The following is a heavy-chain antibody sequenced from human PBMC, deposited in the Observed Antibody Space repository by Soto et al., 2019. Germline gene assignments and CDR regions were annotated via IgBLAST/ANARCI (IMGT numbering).Heavy chain of an antibody. Sequence: PGGSLRLSCAASGFTFSSYAMHWVRQAPGKGLEWVAVISYDGSNKYYADSVKGRFTISRDNSKNTLYLQMNSLRAEDTAVYYCARGSPEIDYWGQGTLVTVSS. CDR1: GFTFSSYA. J-gene: IGHJ4*02. CDR2: ISYDGSNK. CDR3: ARGSPEIDY. D-gene: IGHD1-26*01. V-gene: IGHV3-30-3*01.